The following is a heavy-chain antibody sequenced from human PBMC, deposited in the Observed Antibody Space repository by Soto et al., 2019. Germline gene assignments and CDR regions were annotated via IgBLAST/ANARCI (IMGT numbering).Heavy chain of an antibody. CDR1: GFTFSGSA. Sequence: EVQLVESGGGLVQPGGSLKLSCAASGFTFSGSAMHWVRQASGKGLEWVGRIRSKANSYATAYAASVKGRFTISRDDSKNTEYLQMNSLKTEDTAVYYCTRLESYYDFWSGYYTATEYYYYYGMDVWGQGTTVTVSS. CDR2: IRSKANSYAT. J-gene: IGHJ6*02. V-gene: IGHV3-73*02. CDR3: TRLESYYDFWSGYYTATEYYYYYGMDV. D-gene: IGHD3-3*01.